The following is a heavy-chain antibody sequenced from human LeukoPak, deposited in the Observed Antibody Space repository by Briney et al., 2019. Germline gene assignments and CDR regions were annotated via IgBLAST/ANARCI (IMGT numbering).Heavy chain of an antibody. CDR1: GGSISSYY. Sequence: PSETLSLTCTVSGGSISSYYWSWIRQPPGKGLEWIGYIYYSGSTNYSPSLKSRVTISVDTSKNQFSLKLSSVTAADTAVYYCARAVPFDPWGQGTLVTVSS. D-gene: IGHD2-2*01. V-gene: IGHV4-59*01. CDR2: IYYSGST. J-gene: IGHJ5*02. CDR3: ARAVPFDP.